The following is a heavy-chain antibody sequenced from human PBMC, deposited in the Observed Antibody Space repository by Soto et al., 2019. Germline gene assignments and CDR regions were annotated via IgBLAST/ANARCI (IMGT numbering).Heavy chain of an antibody. CDR3: ASCYYDSSGNWWVDP. CDR2: IYYSGST. D-gene: IGHD3-22*01. J-gene: IGHJ5*02. V-gene: IGHV4-39*01. CDR1: GGSISSSSYY. Sequence: QLQLQESGPGLVKPSETLSLTCTVSGGSISSSSYYWGWIRQPPGKGLEWIGSIYYSGSTYYNPSLKSRVTISVDTSKNQFALKLSSVTASDTAVYYCASCYYDSSGNWWVDPWGQGTLVTVSS.